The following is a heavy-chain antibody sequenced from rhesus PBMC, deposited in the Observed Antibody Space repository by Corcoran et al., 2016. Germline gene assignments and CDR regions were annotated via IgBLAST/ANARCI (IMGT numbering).Heavy chain of an antibody. J-gene: IGHJ5-1*01. D-gene: IGHD5-24*01. CDR2: TYCKRSST. Sequence: QVQLQESGPGLVKPSETLSLTCAVSGGSISDRYYWSWIRQLPGKGLVGMGNTYCKRSSTDYNPYLKSRVTISKDTSKNHFFLKVSSVTAADTAIYYCATDSGYSSGYNRFDVWGAGVLVTVSS. CDR3: ATDSGYSSGYNRFDV. V-gene: IGHV4S9*01. CDR1: GGSISDRYY.